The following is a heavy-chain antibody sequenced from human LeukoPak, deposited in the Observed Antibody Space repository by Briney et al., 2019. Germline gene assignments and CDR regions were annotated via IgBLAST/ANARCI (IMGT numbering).Heavy chain of an antibody. D-gene: IGHD6-13*01. Sequence: RASVKVSCKASGYTFTSHYMHWVRQAPGQGLEWMGLINPSGSSTLYAQKFQGRVTMTRDMSTTTDYMELSSLRSEDTAVYYCARAQQLADSGDYWGQGTLVTVSS. CDR3: ARAQQLADSGDY. J-gene: IGHJ4*02. CDR2: INPSGSST. V-gene: IGHV1-46*01. CDR1: GYTFTSHY.